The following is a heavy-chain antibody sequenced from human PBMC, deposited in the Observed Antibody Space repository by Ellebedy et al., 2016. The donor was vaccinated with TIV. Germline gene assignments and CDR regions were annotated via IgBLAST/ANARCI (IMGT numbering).Heavy chain of an antibody. Sequence: GESLKISXVVSGFTFNSYAMGWVRQAPGKGLEWVSSVSSSSGYIYYADSVKGRFTISRDNAKSSLYLQMNSLRAEDTAVYYCARDAPLVRGSHYWGQGTLVTVSS. CDR1: GFTFNSYA. V-gene: IGHV3-21*01. CDR2: VSSSSGYI. D-gene: IGHD3-10*01. J-gene: IGHJ4*02. CDR3: ARDAPLVRGSHY.